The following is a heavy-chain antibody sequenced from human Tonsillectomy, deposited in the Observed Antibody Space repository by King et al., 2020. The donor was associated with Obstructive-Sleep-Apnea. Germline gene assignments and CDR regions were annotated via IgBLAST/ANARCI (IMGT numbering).Heavy chain of an antibody. CDR1: GFTFSSYW. CDR3: ARGRWYYDSPEPFWD. D-gene: IGHD3-22*01. J-gene: IGHJ4*02. V-gene: IGHV3-74*01. CDR2: INSDGSST. Sequence: EVQLVESGGGLVQPGGSLRLSCAASGFTFSSYWMHWVRQAPGKGLVWVSRINSDGSSTSYADSVKGRFTISRDNAKNTLYLQMNSLRAEDTAVYYCARGRWYYDSPEPFWDWGQGTLVTVSS.